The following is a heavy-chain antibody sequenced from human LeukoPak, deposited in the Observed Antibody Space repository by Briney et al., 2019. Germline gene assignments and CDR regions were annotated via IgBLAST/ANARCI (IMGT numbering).Heavy chain of an antibody. D-gene: IGHD3-10*01. Sequence: PGGSLRLSCAVSGYMFSDYYMSWIRQAPEKGLEWLSYISHSGSTIYYADSVKGRFTVSRDNAKSSLYLQMNNLRAEDTALYYCATYGSGSGTFFDSWGQGTLVTVSS. V-gene: IGHV3-11*04. CDR2: ISHSGSTI. J-gene: IGHJ4*01. CDR1: GYMFSDYY. CDR3: ATYGSGSGTFFDS.